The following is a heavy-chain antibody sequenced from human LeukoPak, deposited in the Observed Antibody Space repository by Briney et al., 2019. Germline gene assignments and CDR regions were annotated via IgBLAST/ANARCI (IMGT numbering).Heavy chain of an antibody. J-gene: IGHJ4*02. CDR1: GFTFTTYA. Sequence: GGSLRLSCAASGFTFTTYAMSWVRQAPGKGLEWVSGISASGVTTYHADSVKGRFTISRDSSKNTVYLQMNSLRAEDTAVYYCTKGESLWFGEFSMGYWGQGTLVTVSS. CDR2: ISASGVTT. CDR3: TKGESLWFGEFSMGY. D-gene: IGHD3-10*01. V-gene: IGHV3-23*01.